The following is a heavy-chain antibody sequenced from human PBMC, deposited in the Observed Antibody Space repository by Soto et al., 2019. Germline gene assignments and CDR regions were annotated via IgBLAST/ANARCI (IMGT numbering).Heavy chain of an antibody. CDR3: ARRYSSAFDI. CDR1: GGSVSSGSYY. CDR2: VYYIGTT. Sequence: SETLSLTCTVSGGSVSSGSYYWSWIRQPPGKGLEWIGYVYYIGTTNYNPSLKSRVTISVDTSKNQFSLKLSSVTAADTAVYYCARRYSSAFDIWGQGTMVTVSS. V-gene: IGHV4-61*01. D-gene: IGHD6-13*01. J-gene: IGHJ3*02.